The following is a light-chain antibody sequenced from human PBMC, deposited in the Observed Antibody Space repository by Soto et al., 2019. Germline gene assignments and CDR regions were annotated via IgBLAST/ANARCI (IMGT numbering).Light chain of an antibody. CDR1: QSISSW. J-gene: IGKJ1*01. CDR3: QHYNSYSEA. CDR2: KAS. V-gene: IGKV1-5*03. Sequence: DIQMTQSPSTLSASVGDRVTITCRASQSISSWLAWEQQKPGKATKLLIYKASTLKSGVPSRFSGSGSGTEFTLTISSLQPDDFATYYCQHYNSYSEAFGQGTKVDI.